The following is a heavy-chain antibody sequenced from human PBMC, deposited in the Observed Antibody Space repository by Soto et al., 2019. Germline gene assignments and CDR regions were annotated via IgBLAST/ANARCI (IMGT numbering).Heavy chain of an antibody. CDR1: GFTLSAFG. D-gene: IGHD3-10*01. CDR2: ISYDGILK. Sequence: GGSLRLSCAVSGFTLSAFGMHWVRQAPGKGLEWVAIISYDGILKYYADSVKGRFTISRDTSKGALYLQMNSLTPEDTAVYYCAKDFKVSGGHYGSLNYYYGMDVWGQGTTVTVSS. J-gene: IGHJ6*02. V-gene: IGHV3-30*18. CDR3: AKDFKVSGGHYGSLNYYYGMDV.